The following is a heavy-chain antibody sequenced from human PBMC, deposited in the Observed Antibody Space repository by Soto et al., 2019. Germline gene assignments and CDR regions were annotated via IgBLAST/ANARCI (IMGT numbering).Heavy chain of an antibody. Sequence: GESLKISCKGFGYNFKTYWIAWVRQMPGQGLEWMGIIYPGDSDTTYSPSFQGQVTISVDKTISTAYLQLSSLKASDTAMYYCARQQPYMATINNVAFDIGGQGRMVTVSS. CDR2: IYPGDSDT. D-gene: IGHD5-12*01. J-gene: IGHJ3*02. CDR3: ARQQPYMATINNVAFDI. V-gene: IGHV5-51*01. CDR1: GYNFKTYW.